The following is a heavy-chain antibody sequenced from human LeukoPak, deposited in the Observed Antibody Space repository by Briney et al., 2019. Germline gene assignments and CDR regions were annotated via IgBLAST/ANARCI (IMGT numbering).Heavy chain of an antibody. CDR2: ISGSGGST. D-gene: IGHD6-19*01. CDR1: GFTFSTYD. Sequence: GGSLRLSCAASGFTFSTYDMTWVRQAPGKGLEWVSSISGSGGSTYYADSVKGRFTTSRDNSKNTLYLQMNGLRAEDTAVYYCAKDLAAVPGNKYFAYWGQGALVTVSS. V-gene: IGHV3-23*01. J-gene: IGHJ4*02. CDR3: AKDLAAVPGNKYFAY.